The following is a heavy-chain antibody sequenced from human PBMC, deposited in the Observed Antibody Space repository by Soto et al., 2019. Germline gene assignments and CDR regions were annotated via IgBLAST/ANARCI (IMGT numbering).Heavy chain of an antibody. CDR3: ARGKRFDY. V-gene: IGHV4-59*08. Sequence: PSETLSLTCTGSGGSISGYSWSWIRQSPGKGQEWIGYVHYSGSTNYNPSHKSRVTISVDTSKNQIALKLSSVTAADTAVYYCARGKRFDYWGQGTLVTVS. J-gene: IGHJ4*02. CDR2: VHYSGST. CDR1: GGSISGYS.